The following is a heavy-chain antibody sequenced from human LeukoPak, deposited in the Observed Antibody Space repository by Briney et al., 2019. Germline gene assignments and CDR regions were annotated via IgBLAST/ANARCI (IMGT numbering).Heavy chain of an antibody. Sequence: SETLSLTCAVYGGSFSGYYWSWIRQPPGKGLEWIGEINHSGSTNYNPSLKSRVTISVDTSKNQFSLKLSSVTAADTAVYYCARGLLVVRGVIITLSYYYGMDVWGQGTTVTVSS. CDR3: ARGLLVVRGVIITLSYYYGMDV. D-gene: IGHD3-10*01. J-gene: IGHJ6*02. V-gene: IGHV4-34*01. CDR2: INHSGST. CDR1: GGSFSGYY.